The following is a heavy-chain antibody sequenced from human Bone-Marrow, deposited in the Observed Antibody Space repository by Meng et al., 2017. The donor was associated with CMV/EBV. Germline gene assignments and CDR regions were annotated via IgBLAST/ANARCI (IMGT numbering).Heavy chain of an antibody. CDR2: IYYSGTT. J-gene: IGHJ3*02. CDR1: GGSISSYY. V-gene: IGHV4-59*01. Sequence: SETLSLTCTVSGGSISSYYWNWIRQPPGKGLECIGYIYYSGTTYYNPPLKSRVTISVDPSKNQFSLKLISVTAADTAVYFCAREVTSNAFDIWGQGAMVTVSS. CDR3: AREVTSNAFDI.